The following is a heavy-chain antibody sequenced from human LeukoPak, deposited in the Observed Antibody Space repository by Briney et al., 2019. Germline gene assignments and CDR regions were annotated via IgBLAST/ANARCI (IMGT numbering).Heavy chain of an antibody. CDR1: GGTFSNYA. CDR3: ERAVDDDLAGYYWGDWFDP. J-gene: IGHJ5*02. V-gene: IGHV1-69*04. D-gene: IGHD3-9*01. CDR2: IIVTLGTA. Sequence: ASVKVSCKATGGTFSNYAISWVRQALGQGLEWMGRIIVTLGTANYAQKFQGRVAITADKSTSTAYMELSSLTSEDTAVHYCERAVDDDLAGYYWGDWFDPWGQGSLVSVSS.